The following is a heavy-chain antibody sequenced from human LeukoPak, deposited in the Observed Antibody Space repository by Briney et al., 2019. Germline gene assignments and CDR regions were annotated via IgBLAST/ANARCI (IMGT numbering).Heavy chain of an antibody. J-gene: IGHJ4*02. V-gene: IGHV1-69*13. D-gene: IGHD6-25*01. Sequence: GASVKVSCKASGGTFSIYAISWVRQAPGQGLEWMGGIIPIFGTANYAQKFQGRVTITADESTSTAYMELSSLRSEDTAVYYCARVGVSDIAAYYFDYWGQGTLVTVSS. CDR3: ARVGVSDIAAYYFDY. CDR2: IIPIFGTA. CDR1: GGTFSIYA.